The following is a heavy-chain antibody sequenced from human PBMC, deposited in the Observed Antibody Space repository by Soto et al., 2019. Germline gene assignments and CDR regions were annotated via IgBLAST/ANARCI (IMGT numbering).Heavy chain of an antibody. CDR1: GFTFSSYW. CDR3: VRTSLVVAAATREDY. V-gene: IGHV3-74*01. CDR2: INSAGSST. J-gene: IGHJ4*02. D-gene: IGHD2-15*01. Sequence: EVQLVESGGGLVQPGGSLRLSCAAYGFTFSSYWMHWVRQAPGKGLVWVSRINSAGSSTSYADSVKGRFTISRDNAKNTLYLQMNSLRAEDTAVYYCVRTSLVVAAATREDYWGQGTLVTVSS.